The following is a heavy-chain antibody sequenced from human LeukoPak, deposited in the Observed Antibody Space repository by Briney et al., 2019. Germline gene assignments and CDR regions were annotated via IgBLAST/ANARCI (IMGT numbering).Heavy chain of an antibody. V-gene: IGHV4-4*07. J-gene: IGHJ4*02. CDR3: ARDRLYSSSWYDVEMSDY. CDR1: GGSISSYY. CDR2: IYTSGST. D-gene: IGHD6-13*01. Sequence: SETLSLTCTVSGGSISSYYWSWIRQPAGEGLEWIGRIYTSGSTNYNPSLKSRVTMSVDTSKNQFSLKLSSVTAADTAVYYCARDRLYSSSWYDVEMSDYWGQGTLVTVSS.